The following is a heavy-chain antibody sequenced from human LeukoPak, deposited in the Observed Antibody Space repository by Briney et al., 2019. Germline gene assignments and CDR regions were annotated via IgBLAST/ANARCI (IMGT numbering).Heavy chain of an antibody. CDR1: GVSISSYY. D-gene: IGHD3-16*01. V-gene: IGHV4-59*08. J-gene: IGHJ4*02. CDR3: ARHSSGGRLNFDY. CDR2: IYYSGST. Sequence: PSETLSLTCTISGVSISSYYWTWIRQPPGEGLEWIGYIYYSGSTNYNPSLKSRVTISVDTSKNQFSLKLSSVTAADTAVYYCARHSSGGRLNFDYWGQGTLVTVSS.